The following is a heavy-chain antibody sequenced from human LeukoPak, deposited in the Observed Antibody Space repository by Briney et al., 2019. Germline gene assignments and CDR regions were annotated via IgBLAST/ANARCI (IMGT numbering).Heavy chain of an antibody. Sequence: GGSLRLSCAASGFTFSDYYMSWIRQAPGKGLEWVSDISTSGSIIHYADSVKGRSTISRDNAKNSLYLQMNSLRPEDTAVYYCARGTATMDYWGQGTLVTVSS. CDR1: GFTFSDYY. CDR2: ISTSGSII. CDR3: ARGTATMDY. D-gene: IGHD5-24*01. J-gene: IGHJ4*02. V-gene: IGHV3-11*01.